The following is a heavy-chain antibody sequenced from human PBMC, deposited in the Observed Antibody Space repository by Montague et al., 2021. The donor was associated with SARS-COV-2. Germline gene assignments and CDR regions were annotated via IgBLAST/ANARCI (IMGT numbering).Heavy chain of an antibody. V-gene: IGHV3-33*01. Sequence: SRSISCAASGFTFSSYGMPWVRQAPGKGLEWVAVIRYDGSNKYYADSVKGRFTISRDNSKNTLYLQMNSLRAEDTAVYYCAREANCGGDCPLDYWGQGTLVTVSS. CDR3: AREANCGGDCPLDY. D-gene: IGHD2-21*02. J-gene: IGHJ4*02. CDR1: GFTFSSYG. CDR2: IRYDGSNK.